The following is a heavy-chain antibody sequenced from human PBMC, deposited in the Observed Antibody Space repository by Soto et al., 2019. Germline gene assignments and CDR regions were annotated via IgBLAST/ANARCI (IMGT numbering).Heavy chain of an antibody. CDR2: ISAYNGNT. V-gene: IGHV1-18*01. D-gene: IGHD3-10*01. J-gene: IGHJ6*02. Sequence: QVQLVQSGAEVKKPGASVKVSCKASGYTFSSFGINWVRQAPGQGLEWMGWISAYNGNTKYAQKLQGRVTTTTDTSTCTAYMELRSLRSDDTAVYYCARVGGMGFVGGRYGMDVWGQGTTVTVSS. CDR3: ARVGGMGFVGGRYGMDV. CDR1: GYTFSSFG.